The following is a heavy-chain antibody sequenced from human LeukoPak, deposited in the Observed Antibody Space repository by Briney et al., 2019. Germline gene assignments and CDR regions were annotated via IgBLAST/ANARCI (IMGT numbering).Heavy chain of an antibody. J-gene: IGHJ4*02. Sequence: GGSLRLSCAASGFTVSSNYMTWVRQAPGKGLEWVSVIYSGGSTDYADSVKGRFTISRDNSKNTLYLLMNSLRAEDTAVYYCASSGHSSGWYVLDYWGQGTLVTVSS. D-gene: IGHD6-19*01. CDR2: IYSGGST. V-gene: IGHV3-66*01. CDR1: GFTVSSNY. CDR3: ASSGHSSGWYVLDY.